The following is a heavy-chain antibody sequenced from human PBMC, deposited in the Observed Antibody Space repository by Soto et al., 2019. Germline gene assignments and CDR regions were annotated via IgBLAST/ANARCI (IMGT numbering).Heavy chain of an antibody. Sequence: GGSLRLSCAASGFTFSSYGMHWVRQAPGKGLEWVAVISYDGSNKYYADSVKGRFTISRDNSKNTLYLQMNSLRAEDTAVYYCAKGYQRYYFDYWGQGTLVTVSS. CDR2: ISYDGSNK. V-gene: IGHV3-30*18. D-gene: IGHD1-1*01. CDR1: GFTFSSYG. CDR3: AKGYQRYYFDY. J-gene: IGHJ4*02.